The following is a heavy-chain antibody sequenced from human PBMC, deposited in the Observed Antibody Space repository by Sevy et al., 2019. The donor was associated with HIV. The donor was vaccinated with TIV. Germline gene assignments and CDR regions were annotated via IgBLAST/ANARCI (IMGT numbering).Heavy chain of an antibody. CDR3: AGRKVGDFWSGSVRGPWAGGPLFDY. J-gene: IGHJ4*02. Sequence: GGSLRLSCTSSGLSFNNYALTWVRQAPGKGLEWVSTISHSGDNTNYADSVKGRFIISRANSENTLYLPMNSLRAEDTALYYCAGRKVGDFWSGSVRGPWAGGPLFDYWGQGTLVTVSS. CDR2: ISHSGDNT. D-gene: IGHD3-3*01. V-gene: IGHV3-23*01. CDR1: GLSFNNYA.